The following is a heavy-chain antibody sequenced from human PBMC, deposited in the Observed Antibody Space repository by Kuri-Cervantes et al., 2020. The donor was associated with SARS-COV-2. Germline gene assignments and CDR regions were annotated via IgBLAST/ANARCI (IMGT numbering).Heavy chain of an antibody. J-gene: IGHJ4*02. CDR2: IKQDGSGQ. Sequence: GGSLRLSCAASGFTFSSHWMNWVRQAPGKGLEWVASIKQDGSGQYYVDSVKGRFTISRDNAKNSLFLQMNSLRAEDTAVYYCARLLPIVATTNYFDYWGQGTLVTVSS. CDR3: ARLLPIVATTNYFDY. V-gene: IGHV3-7*02. D-gene: IGHD5-12*01. CDR1: GFTFSSHW.